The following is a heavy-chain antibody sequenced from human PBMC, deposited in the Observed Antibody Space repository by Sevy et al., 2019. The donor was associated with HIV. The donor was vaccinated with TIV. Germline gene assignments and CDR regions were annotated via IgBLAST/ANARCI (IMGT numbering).Heavy chain of an antibody. V-gene: IGHV4-59*08. CDR1: GGSITSLY. CDR2: IYYNGHI. CDR3: AGENAWGRGYS. J-gene: IGHJ4*02. Sequence: SETLSVTCTVSGGSITSLYWNWIRQPPGKGLEWIANIYYNGHINYNPSLKSRVTLSLDTYKNQFSLRLSSVTAADTAMYYCAGENAWGRGYSWGQGTLVTVSS. D-gene: IGHD1-26*01.